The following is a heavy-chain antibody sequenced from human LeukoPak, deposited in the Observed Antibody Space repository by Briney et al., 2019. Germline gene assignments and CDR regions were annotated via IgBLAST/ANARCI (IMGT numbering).Heavy chain of an antibody. CDR3: ASLSSTSHDAFDI. D-gene: IGHD2-2*01. CDR1: GFTFSSYS. J-gene: IGHJ3*02. Sequence: PGGSLRLSCAASGFTFSSYSMNWVRQAPGKGLEWVSYISSSSSTIYYADSVRGRFTISRDNAKNSLYLQMNSLRAEDTVVYYCASLSSTSHDAFDIWGQGTMVSVSS. V-gene: IGHV3-48*01. CDR2: ISSSSSTI.